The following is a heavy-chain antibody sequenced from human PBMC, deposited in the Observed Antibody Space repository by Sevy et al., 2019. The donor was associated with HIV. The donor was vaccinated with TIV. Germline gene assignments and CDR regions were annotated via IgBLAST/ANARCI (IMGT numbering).Heavy chain of an antibody. CDR1: GYTFTSYD. CDR2: MNPNSGNT. D-gene: IGHD5-12*01. J-gene: IGHJ6*02. Sequence: ASVKVSCKASGYTFTSYDINWVRQATGQGLEWMGWMNPNSGNTGYAQKFQGRVTMTRNTSISTAYMELSSLRSEDTAVYYCATFSSAYDYYYGMDVWGQGTTVTVSS. V-gene: IGHV1-8*01. CDR3: ATFSSAYDYYYGMDV.